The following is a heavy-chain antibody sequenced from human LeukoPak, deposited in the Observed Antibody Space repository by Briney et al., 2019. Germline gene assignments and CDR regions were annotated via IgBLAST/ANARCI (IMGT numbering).Heavy chain of an antibody. CDR1: GGAISSYC. J-gene: IGHJ5*02. D-gene: IGHD5-18*01. CDR3: ASQASGYGWFDP. Sequence: PSETLSLTCTVSGGAISSYCWSWIRQPPGKGLEWIGYIYYSGSTNYNPSLKSRVTISVDTSKNQFSLKLSSVTAADTAVYYCASQASGYGWFDPWGQGTLVTVSS. V-gene: IGHV4-59*01. CDR2: IYYSGST.